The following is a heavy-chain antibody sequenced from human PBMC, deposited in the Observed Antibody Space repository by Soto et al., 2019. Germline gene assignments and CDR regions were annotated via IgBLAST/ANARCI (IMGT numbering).Heavy chain of an antibody. D-gene: IGHD1-26*01. CDR3: AISSGSYSFCYYYYMYV. J-gene: IGHJ6*03. V-gene: IGHV3-33*01. CDR1: GFTFSSYG. Sequence: GGSLRISCAASGFTFSSYGMHWVRQAPGKGLEWVAVIWYDGSNKYYADSVKGRFTISRDNSKNTLYLQMNSLRAEDTAVYYCAISSGSYSFCYYYYMYVWGKGTTVTVSS. CDR2: IWYDGSNK.